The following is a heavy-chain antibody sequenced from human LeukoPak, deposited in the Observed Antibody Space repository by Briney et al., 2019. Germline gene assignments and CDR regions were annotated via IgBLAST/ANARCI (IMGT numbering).Heavy chain of an antibody. CDR1: GGSISSYY. V-gene: IGHV4-59*01. Sequence: PSETLSLTCTVSGGSISSYYWSWIRQPPGKGLEWIGYIYYSGSTNYNPSLKSRVTISVDTSENQFSLKLSSVTAADTAVYYCARYRWGYYDSSGYPHFDYWGQGTLVTVSS. J-gene: IGHJ4*02. CDR2: IYYSGST. D-gene: IGHD3-22*01. CDR3: ARYRWGYYDSSGYPHFDY.